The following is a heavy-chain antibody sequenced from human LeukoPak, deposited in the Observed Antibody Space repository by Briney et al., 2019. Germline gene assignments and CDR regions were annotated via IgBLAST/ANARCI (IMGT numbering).Heavy chain of an antibody. Sequence: SETLSLTCAVYGGSFSGYYWSWIRQPPGKGLEWIGEINHSGSTNYNPSLKSRVTISVDTSKNQFSLKLSSVTAADTAVYYCARAIRRTIFGVVSYMDVWGKGTTVTVSS. CDR3: ARAIRRTIFGVVSYMDV. CDR1: GGSFSGYY. CDR2: INHSGST. D-gene: IGHD3-3*01. V-gene: IGHV4-34*01. J-gene: IGHJ6*03.